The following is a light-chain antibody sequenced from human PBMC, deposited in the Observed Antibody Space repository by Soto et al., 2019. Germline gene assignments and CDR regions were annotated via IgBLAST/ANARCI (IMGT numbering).Light chain of an antibody. Sequence: QSVLTQPPSVSGAPGQRVTISCTGSSSNIGAGYDVHWYQQLPGTAPKLLIYGNSNRPSGVPDRFSGSESGTSASLAITGLQAEDAADYSCQSYDSSLSGYVFGTGTKLTVL. CDR3: QSYDSSLSGYV. V-gene: IGLV1-40*01. CDR2: GNS. CDR1: SSNIGAGYD. J-gene: IGLJ1*01.